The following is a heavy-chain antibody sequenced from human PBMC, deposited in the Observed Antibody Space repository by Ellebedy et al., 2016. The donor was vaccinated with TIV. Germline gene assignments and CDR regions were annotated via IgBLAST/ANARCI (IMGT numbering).Heavy chain of an antibody. V-gene: IGHV3-23*01. Sequence: GGSLRLSXAASGFTFSSYAMSWVRQAPGKGLEWVSGISDSGGSTYYADSVKGRFTISRDNAKNTLYLQMNSLRADDTGVYYCLIGFIERFDPWGQGTLVTVSS. J-gene: IGHJ5*02. CDR3: LIGFIERFDP. CDR1: GFTFSSYA. D-gene: IGHD2-15*01. CDR2: ISDSGGST.